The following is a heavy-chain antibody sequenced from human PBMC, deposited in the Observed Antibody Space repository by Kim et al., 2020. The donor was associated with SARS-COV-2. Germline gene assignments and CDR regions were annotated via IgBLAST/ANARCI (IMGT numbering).Heavy chain of an antibody. D-gene: IGHD3-22*01. J-gene: IGHJ6*02. CDR2: IYFSGIT. Sequence: SETLSLTCTVSDDSINSYYWSWIRRPPGKGLEWLGYIYFSGITNYNPSLKSRVTISVDRSKNQFSLKLSSVTAADTALYYCARVRGYYDSSGDYPPQYYGMDVWGQGTTVTVSS. V-gene: IGHV4-59*01. CDR3: ARVRGYYDSSGDYPPQYYGMDV. CDR1: DDSINSYY.